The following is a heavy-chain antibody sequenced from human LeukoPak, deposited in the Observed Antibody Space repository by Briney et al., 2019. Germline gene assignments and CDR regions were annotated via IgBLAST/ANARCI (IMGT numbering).Heavy chain of an antibody. J-gene: IGHJ6*03. CDR3: ARLVYYDFWSGYSPPYYYYYMDV. V-gene: IGHV4-39*01. CDR1: GGSISSSSYY. Sequence: PSETLSLTRTVSGGSISSSSYYWGWIRQPPGKGLEWIGSIYYSGSTYYNPSLKSRVTISVDTSKNQFSLKLSSVTAADTAVYYCARLVYYDFWSGYSPPYYYYYMDVWGKGTTVTVSS. D-gene: IGHD3-3*01. CDR2: IYYSGST.